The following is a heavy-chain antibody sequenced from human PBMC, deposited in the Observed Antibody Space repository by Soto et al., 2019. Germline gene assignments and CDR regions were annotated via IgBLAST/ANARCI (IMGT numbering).Heavy chain of an antibody. CDR3: AREWIVGATTLRPH. V-gene: IGHV1-69*12. D-gene: IGHD1-26*01. J-gene: IGHJ4*02. CDR2: IIPIFGTA. Sequence: QVQLVQSGAEVKKPGSSVKVSCKASGGTFSSYAISWVRQAPGQGLEWMGGIIPIFGTATYAQKFQGRVTITADESTSTAYMELSSLRSEDTAVYYCAREWIVGATTLRPHWGQGTLVTVSS. CDR1: GGTFSSYA.